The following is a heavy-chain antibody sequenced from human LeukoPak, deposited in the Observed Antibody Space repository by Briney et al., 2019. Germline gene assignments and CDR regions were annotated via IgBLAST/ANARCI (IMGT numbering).Heavy chain of an antibody. D-gene: IGHD6-19*01. V-gene: IGHV3-23*01. CDR2: ISGRTGGT. CDR1: GFTFNTNA. Sequence: GGSLRLSCAASGFTFNTNAMSWVRQAPGKGLEWVSAISGRTGGTYYADSVKGRFTISRDNSKSTLYLQMDSLRAEDTAVYYCARDSDRQWPHNDYWGQGTLVTVSS. J-gene: IGHJ4*02. CDR3: ARDSDRQWPHNDY.